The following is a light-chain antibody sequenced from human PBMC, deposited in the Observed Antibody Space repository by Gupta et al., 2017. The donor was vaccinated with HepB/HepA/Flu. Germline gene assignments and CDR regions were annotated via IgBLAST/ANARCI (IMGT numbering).Light chain of an antibody. Sequence: DIVMTQSPDSLAVPLGERATINCKSSQNGIYCNTKDFLAWYQQKPGHPPKLLISWASTRESRVPARFSGSGSGTDLTLPISSLQAEDVAVYYCQQQDNTPITFGQGTQLEIK. J-gene: IGKJ5*01. V-gene: IGKV4-1*01. CDR2: WAS. CDR3: QQQDNTPIT. CDR1: QNGIYCNTKDF.